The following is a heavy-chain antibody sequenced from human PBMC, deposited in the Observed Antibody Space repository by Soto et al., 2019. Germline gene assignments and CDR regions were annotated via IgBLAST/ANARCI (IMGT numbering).Heavy chain of an antibody. CDR2: IYWDDDK. CDR3: ALARYSYGYGLEYFDY. J-gene: IGHJ4*02. CDR1: GFSLSTSGVG. V-gene: IGHV2-5*02. D-gene: IGHD5-18*01. Sequence: QITLKESGPTLVKPTQTLTLTCTFSGFSLSTSGVGVGWIRQPPGKALEWLALIYWDDDKRYSPSLKSRLTITKDTSKNQVVLTMTNMDPVDTATYYCALARYSYGYGLEYFDYWGQGTLVTVSS.